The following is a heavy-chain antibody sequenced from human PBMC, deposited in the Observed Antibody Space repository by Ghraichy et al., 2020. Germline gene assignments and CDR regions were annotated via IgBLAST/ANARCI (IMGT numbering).Heavy chain of an antibody. CDR3: AKDLGLTVVVTGMADY. D-gene: IGHD2-21*02. V-gene: IGHV3-23*01. CDR1: GFTFSSYA. J-gene: IGHJ4*02. CDR2: ISGSGGST. Sequence: GESLNISCAASGFTFSSYAMSWVRQAPGKGLEWVSAISGSGGSTYYADSVKGRFTISRDNSKNTLYLQMNSLRAEDTAVYYCAKDLGLTVVVTGMADYWGQGTLVTVSS.